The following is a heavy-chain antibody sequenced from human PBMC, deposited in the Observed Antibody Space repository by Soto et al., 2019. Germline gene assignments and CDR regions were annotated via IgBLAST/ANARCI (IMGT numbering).Heavy chain of an antibody. CDR3: ARDIYDILTGAWYFDL. CDR1: GGSVSSGSYY. Sequence: QVQLQESGPGLVKPSETLSLTCTVSGGSVSSGSYYWSWIRQPPGKGLEWIGYIYYSGSTNYNPSLKGRVTISVDTSKNLFSLKLSSVTAADTAVYYCARDIYDILTGAWYFDLWGRGTLVTVPS. J-gene: IGHJ2*01. V-gene: IGHV4-61*01. D-gene: IGHD3-9*01. CDR2: IYYSGST.